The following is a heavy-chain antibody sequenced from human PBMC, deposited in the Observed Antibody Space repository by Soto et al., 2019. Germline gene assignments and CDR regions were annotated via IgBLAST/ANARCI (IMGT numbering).Heavy chain of an antibody. CDR2: IRSKARGYAT. D-gene: IGHD1-26*01. J-gene: IGHJ4*02. CDR3: TTQEIVGATGY. Sequence: GGSMRLSCAASGFTVSSNYMSWVRQTSGKGLEWVGRIRSKARGYATSYAASVKGRFTISRDDSKNTAYLQMNSLKTEDTAIYYCTTQEIVGATGYWGQGTQVTVSS. CDR1: GFTVSSNY. V-gene: IGHV3-73*01.